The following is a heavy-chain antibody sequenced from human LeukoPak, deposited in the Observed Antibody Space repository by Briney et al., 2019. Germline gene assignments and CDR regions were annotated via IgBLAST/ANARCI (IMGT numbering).Heavy chain of an antibody. D-gene: IGHD4-11*01. V-gene: IGHV4-34*01. Sequence: PSETLSLTCAVYGGSFSGYYWSWIRQPPGKGLEWIGEINHSGSTNYNPSLKSRVTISVDTSKNQFSLKLSSLTAADTAVYYCARPDYSNYYYGMDVWGQGTTVTVSS. J-gene: IGHJ6*02. CDR2: INHSGST. CDR1: GGSFSGYY. CDR3: ARPDYSNYYYGMDV.